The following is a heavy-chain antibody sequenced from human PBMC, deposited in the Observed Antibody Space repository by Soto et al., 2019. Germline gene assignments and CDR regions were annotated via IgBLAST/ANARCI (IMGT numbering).Heavy chain of an antibody. J-gene: IGHJ6*02. CDR3: ARGVMVRGVIIKRCGMDV. D-gene: IGHD3-10*01. CDR1: GGSISSYY. CDR2: IYYSGST. V-gene: IGHV4-59*12. Sequence: SETLSLTCTVSGGSISSYYWSWIRQPPGKGLEWIGYIYYSGSTNYNPSLKSRVTISVDTSKNQFSLKLSSVTAADTAVYYCARGVMVRGVIIKRCGMDVWGQGTTVTVSS.